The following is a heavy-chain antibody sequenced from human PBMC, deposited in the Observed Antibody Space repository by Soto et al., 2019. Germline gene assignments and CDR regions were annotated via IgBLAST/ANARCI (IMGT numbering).Heavy chain of an antibody. CDR2: MNPNSGNT. CDR3: ARAAVVVVAATNYYYYGMDV. J-gene: IGHJ6*02. CDR1: GYTFTSYD. V-gene: IGHV1-8*01. Sequence: WASVKVSCKASGYTFTSYDINWVRQATGQGLEWMGWMNPNSGNTGYAQKFQGRVTMTRNTSISTAYMELSSLRSEDTAVYYCARAAVVVVAATNYYYYGMDVWGQGTTVTVSS. D-gene: IGHD2-15*01.